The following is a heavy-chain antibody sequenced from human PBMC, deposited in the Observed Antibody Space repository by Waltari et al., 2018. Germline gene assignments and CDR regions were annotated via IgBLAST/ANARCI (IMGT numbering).Heavy chain of an antibody. CDR1: GFTFSSCG. CDR3: ASCTGGNCYYYGFDV. D-gene: IGHD2-8*02. J-gene: IGHJ6*02. V-gene: IGHV3-30*03. Sequence: QVQLVESGGGVVQPGRSLRLSCAASGFTFSSCGFHWVRQTPGRGLEWVAVISPDGSRKSYADSVKGRFSISRDNSKNSLSLEMNSLRPEDTAVYYCASCTGGNCYYYGFDVWGQGTTVTVSS. CDR2: ISPDGSRK.